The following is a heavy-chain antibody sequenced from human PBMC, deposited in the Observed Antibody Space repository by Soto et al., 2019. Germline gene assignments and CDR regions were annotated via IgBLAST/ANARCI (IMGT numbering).Heavy chain of an antibody. CDR1: GGSVRSGRYY. V-gene: IGHV4-61*01. CDR3: VRDQGLEHHYYYGMDV. D-gene: IGHD1-1*01. CDR2: VYYSGST. Sequence: KPSETLSLTCTVSGGSVRSGRYYWGWIRQPPGKGLEWIGYVYYSGSTNYNPPLKSRATISIDTFNDQFSLKLTSVTAADTAVYYCVRDQGLEHHYYYGMDVWGQGTTVTVSS. J-gene: IGHJ6*02.